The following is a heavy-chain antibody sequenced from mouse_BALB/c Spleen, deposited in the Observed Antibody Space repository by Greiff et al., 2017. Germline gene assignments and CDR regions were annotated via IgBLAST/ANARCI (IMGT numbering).Heavy chain of an antibody. CDR3: ARVRDYDDYYAMDY. Sequence: QVQLQQSGPELVKPGASVRISCKASGYTFTSYYIHWVKQRPGQGLEWIGWIYPGNVNTKYNEKFKGKATLTADKSSSTAYMQLSSLTSEDSAVYFCARVRDYDDYYAMDYWGQGNSVTVSS. CDR2: IYPGNVNT. V-gene: IGHV1S56*01. D-gene: IGHD2-4*01. CDR1: GYTFTSYY. J-gene: IGHJ4*01.